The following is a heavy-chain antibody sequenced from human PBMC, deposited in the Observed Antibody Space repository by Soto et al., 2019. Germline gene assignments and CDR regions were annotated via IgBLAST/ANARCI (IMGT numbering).Heavy chain of an antibody. Sequence: QVQLVQSGAEVKKPGASVKVSCKASGYTFTSYDINWVRQATGQGLEWMGWMNPNSGNTGYAQKFQGRVTMTRNTSIRTAYTELSSLRSEDTAGYYCARGPASWYCSYMDVWGKGNAVTVSS. J-gene: IGHJ6*03. CDR1: GYTFTSYD. V-gene: IGHV1-8*01. CDR3: ARGPASWYCSYMDV. CDR2: MNPNSGNT. D-gene: IGHD2-2*01.